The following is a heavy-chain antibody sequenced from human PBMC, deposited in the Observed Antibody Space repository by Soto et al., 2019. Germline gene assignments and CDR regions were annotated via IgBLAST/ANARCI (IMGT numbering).Heavy chain of an antibody. Sequence: GASVKVSCKASGGTFSSYAISWVRQAPGQGLEWMGGIIPIFGTANYAQKFQGRVTITADESTSTAYMELGSLRSEDTAVYYCARDEDYYGSGRGDAFDIWGQGTMVTVSS. V-gene: IGHV1-69*13. CDR2: IIPIFGTA. D-gene: IGHD3-10*01. CDR3: ARDEDYYGSGRGDAFDI. CDR1: GGTFSSYA. J-gene: IGHJ3*02.